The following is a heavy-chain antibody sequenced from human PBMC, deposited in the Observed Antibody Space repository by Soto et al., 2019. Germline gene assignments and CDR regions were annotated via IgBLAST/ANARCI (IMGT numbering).Heavy chain of an antibody. D-gene: IGHD5-12*01. CDR3: AKVEMATITVYYYGMDV. J-gene: IGHJ6*02. CDR1: GGTFSSYA. CDR2: IIPIFGTA. Sequence: QVQLVQSGAEVKKPGSSVKVSCKASGGTFSSYAISWVRQAPGQGLEWMGGIIPIFGTANYAQKFQSRVTITADESTSTAYMELSSLRSEDTAVYYCAKVEMATITVYYYGMDVWGQGTTVTVSS. V-gene: IGHV1-69*01.